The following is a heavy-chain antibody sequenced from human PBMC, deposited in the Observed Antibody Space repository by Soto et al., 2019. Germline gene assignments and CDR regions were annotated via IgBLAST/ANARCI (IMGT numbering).Heavy chain of an antibody. D-gene: IGHD3-16*01. J-gene: IGHJ6*03. CDR1: GGSISSYY. Sequence: SETLSLTCTVSGGSISSYYWSWIRQPPGKGLEWIGYIYYSGSTNYNPSLKSRVTISVDTSKNQFSLKLSSVTAADTAVYYCARVFGNAPGDYYMDVWGKGTTVTVSS. CDR2: IYYSGST. CDR3: ARVFGNAPGDYYMDV. V-gene: IGHV4-59*01.